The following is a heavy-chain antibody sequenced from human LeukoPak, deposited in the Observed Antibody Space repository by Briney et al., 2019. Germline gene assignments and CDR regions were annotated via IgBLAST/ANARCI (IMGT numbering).Heavy chain of an antibody. CDR3: AKDLGNRVGATASVA. CDR1: GFTFSSYA. V-gene: IGHV3-23*01. D-gene: IGHD1-26*01. Sequence: GGSLRLSCAASGFTFSSYAMSWARQAPGKGLEWVSAISGSGGSTHYADSVKGRFTISRDNSKNTLYLQMNSLRAEDTAVYYCAKDLGNRVGATASVAWGQGTLVTVSS. J-gene: IGHJ5*02. CDR2: ISGSGGST.